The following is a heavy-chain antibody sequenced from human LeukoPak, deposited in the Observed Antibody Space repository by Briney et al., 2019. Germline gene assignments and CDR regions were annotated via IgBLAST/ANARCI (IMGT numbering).Heavy chain of an antibody. D-gene: IGHD3-22*01. V-gene: IGHV1-2*02. CDR2: INPNSGGT. J-gene: IGHJ3*02. CDR1: GYTFTGYY. Sequence: ASVKVSCKASGYTFTGYYMHWARQAPGQGLEWMGRINPNSGGTNYAQKFQGRVTMTRETSISTAYMELSRLRSDDTAVYYCARESTYYDSTDYYQGDAFDIWGQGTMVTVSS. CDR3: ARESTYYDSTDYYQGDAFDI.